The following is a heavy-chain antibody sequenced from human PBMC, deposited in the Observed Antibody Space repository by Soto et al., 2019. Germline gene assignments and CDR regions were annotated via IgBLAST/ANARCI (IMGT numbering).Heavy chain of an antibody. Sequence: QVQLVESGGGVVQPGGSLRLSCAASGFTFTSYAMHWVRQAPGKGLEWVAAVSYDGNDNYYADFVKGRFTISRDNSKNTLNLQMDSVRPEDTAVYSCARTAAAGTRYYGIDVWGQGTTVTVS. J-gene: IGHJ6*02. CDR2: VSYDGNDN. V-gene: IGHV3-30-3*01. CDR1: GFTFTSYA. D-gene: IGHD6-13*01. CDR3: ARTAAAGTRYYGIDV.